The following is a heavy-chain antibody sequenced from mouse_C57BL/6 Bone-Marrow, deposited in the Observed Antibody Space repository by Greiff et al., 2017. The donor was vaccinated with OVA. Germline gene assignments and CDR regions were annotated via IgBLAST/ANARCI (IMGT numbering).Heavy chain of an antibody. CDR1: GFNIKDDY. Sequence: VQLQQSGAELVRPGASVKLSCTASGFNIKDDYMHWVKQRPEQGLEWIGWIDPENGDTEYASKFQGRATITADTSSNTAYLQLSSLTSEDTAVYYCTTDYYPYYFDYWGQGTTLTVSS. D-gene: IGHD1-1*01. J-gene: IGHJ2*01. CDR2: IDPENGDT. V-gene: IGHV14-4*01. CDR3: TTDYYPYYFDY.